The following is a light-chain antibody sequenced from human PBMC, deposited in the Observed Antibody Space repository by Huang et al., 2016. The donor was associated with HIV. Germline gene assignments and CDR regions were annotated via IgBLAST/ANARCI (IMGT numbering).Light chain of an antibody. CDR1: QNINTN. V-gene: IGKV3-15*01. Sequence: EIVMTQSPGTLSVAPGERATLSCRASQNINTNLAWFQQQPGQAPRLLIYAAPSRTADFPARFSGSGSRTEFTLTISSLQSEDIAVYYCQQYNDWPRSFGQGTKVEIK. CDR2: AAP. CDR3: QQYNDWPRS. J-gene: IGKJ1*01.